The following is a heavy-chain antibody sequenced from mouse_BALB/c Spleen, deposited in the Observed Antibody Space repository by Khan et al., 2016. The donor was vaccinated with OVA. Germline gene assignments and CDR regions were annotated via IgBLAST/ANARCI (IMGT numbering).Heavy chain of an antibody. V-gene: IGHV2-6-7*01. Sequence: VQLQASGPGLVAPSQSLSITCTVSGFSLTGYGVNWVRQPPGKGLEWLGMLWGDGSTDYNSALKSRLSISKDNSKSQVFLKMNSLQTDDTARYYCARAYYGNYREAMDYWGQGTSVTVSS. CDR1: GFSLTGYG. CDR3: ARAYYGNYREAMDY. CDR2: LWGDGST. J-gene: IGHJ4*01. D-gene: IGHD2-10*01.